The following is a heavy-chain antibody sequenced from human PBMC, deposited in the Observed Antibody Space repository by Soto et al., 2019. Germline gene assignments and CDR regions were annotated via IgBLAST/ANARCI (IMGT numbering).Heavy chain of an antibody. D-gene: IGHD3-9*01. CDR2: INHSGST. Sequence: QVQLQQWGAGLLKPSETLSLTCAVYGGSFSGYYWSWIRQPPGKGLEWIGEINHSGSTNYNPSLRSRVTLSVDTSKNQFSLKLSSVTAADTAVYYCARSRRVLRYFDWLLSLDYYFDYWGQGTLVTVSS. V-gene: IGHV4-34*01. CDR3: ARSRRVLRYFDWLLSLDYYFDY. CDR1: GGSFSGYY. J-gene: IGHJ4*02.